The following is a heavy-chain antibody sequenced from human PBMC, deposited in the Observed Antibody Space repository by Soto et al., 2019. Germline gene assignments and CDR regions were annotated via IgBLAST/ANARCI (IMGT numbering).Heavy chain of an antibody. Sequence: SETLSLTCTVSGGSISSYYWSWIRQPPGKGLEWIGYIYYSGSTNYNPSLKSRVTISVDTSKNQFSLKLSSVTAADTAVYYCARGVAGLFDYWGQGTLVTVSS. CDR2: IYYSGST. D-gene: IGHD6-19*01. V-gene: IGHV4-59*01. CDR1: GGSISSYY. CDR3: ARGVAGLFDY. J-gene: IGHJ4*02.